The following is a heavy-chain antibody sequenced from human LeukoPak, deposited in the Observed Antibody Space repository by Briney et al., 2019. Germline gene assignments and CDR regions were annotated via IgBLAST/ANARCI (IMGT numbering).Heavy chain of an antibody. Sequence: GGSLRLSCAASGFTVSGNYMSWVRQAPGKGLQWVSTIYKEGNTFYADSVRGRFTLSRDNSKNTLYLQTNSLRAEDTAVYYCARVTPIAAYGYWGQGTLVTVSS. V-gene: IGHV3-66*01. CDR3: ARVTPIAAYGY. D-gene: IGHD6-6*01. J-gene: IGHJ4*02. CDR1: GFTVSGNY. CDR2: IYKEGNT.